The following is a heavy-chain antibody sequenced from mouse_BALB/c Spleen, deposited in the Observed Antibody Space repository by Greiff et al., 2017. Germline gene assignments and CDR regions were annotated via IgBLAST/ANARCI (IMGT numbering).Heavy chain of an antibody. V-gene: IGHV3-2*02. Sequence: EVQLVESGPGLVKPSQSLSLTCTVTGYSITSDYAWNWIRQFPGNKLEWMGYISYSGSTSYNPSLKSRISITRDTSKNQFFLQLNSVTTEDTATYYCARSLYSLYAMDYWGQGTSVTVSS. CDR2: ISYSGST. J-gene: IGHJ4*01. CDR3: ARSLYSLYAMDY. D-gene: IGHD2-1*01. CDR1: GYSITSDYA.